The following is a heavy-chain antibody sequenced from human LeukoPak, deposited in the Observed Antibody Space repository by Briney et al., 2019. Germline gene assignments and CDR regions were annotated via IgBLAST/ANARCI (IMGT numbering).Heavy chain of an antibody. Sequence: SETLSLTCTVSGGSISSYYWSWIRQPPGKGLEWIGYIYYSGSTNYNPSLKSRVTISVDTSKNQFSLKLSSVTAADTAVYYCARAWYYYGSGSYSEFDYWGQGTLVTVSS. J-gene: IGHJ4*02. CDR1: GGSISSYY. V-gene: IGHV4-59*01. D-gene: IGHD3-10*01. CDR3: ARAWYYYGSGSYSEFDY. CDR2: IYYSGST.